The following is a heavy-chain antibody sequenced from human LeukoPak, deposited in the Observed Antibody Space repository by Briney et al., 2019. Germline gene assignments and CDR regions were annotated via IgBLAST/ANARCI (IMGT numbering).Heavy chain of an antibody. J-gene: IGHJ3*02. CDR3: AKRQGLGYCSSTSCPDAFDI. CDR1: GFTFSSYA. D-gene: IGHD2-2*01. V-gene: IGHV3-23*01. Sequence: GGSLRLSCAASGFTFSSYAMYWVRQAPGKGLEWVSAISGSGGSTYYADSVKGRFTISRDNSKNTLYLQMNSLRAEDTAIYYCAKRQGLGYCSSTSCPDAFDIWGQGTMVSVSS. CDR2: ISGSGGST.